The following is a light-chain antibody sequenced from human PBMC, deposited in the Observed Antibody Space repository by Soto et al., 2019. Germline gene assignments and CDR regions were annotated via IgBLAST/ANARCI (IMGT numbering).Light chain of an antibody. V-gene: IGKV1-5*03. CDR2: EVS. J-gene: IGKJ1*01. CDR1: QSINKW. CDR3: QQYDSYSKT. Sequence: DILLSQSPSTLSAYVGDRVTISCRASQSINKWLAWYQHKPGKAPNLLIYEVSTLHSGVPSRFSGRGSGTEFTLTISSLQPDDFATYYCQQYDSYSKTFGQGTKVDI.